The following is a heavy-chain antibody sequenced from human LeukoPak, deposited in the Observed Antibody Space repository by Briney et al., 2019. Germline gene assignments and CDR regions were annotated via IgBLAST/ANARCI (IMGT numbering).Heavy chain of an antibody. D-gene: IGHD1-14*01. CDR2: IYYSGST. CDR1: GGSISSYY. V-gene: IGHV4-59*01. J-gene: IGHJ6*02. Sequence: SETLSPTCTVSGGSISSYYWSWIRQPPGKGLEWIGYIYYSGSTNYNPSLKSRVTISVDTSKNQFSLKLSSVTAADTAVYYCASSEEDSYYYGMDVWGQGTTVTVSS. CDR3: ASSEEDSYYYGMDV.